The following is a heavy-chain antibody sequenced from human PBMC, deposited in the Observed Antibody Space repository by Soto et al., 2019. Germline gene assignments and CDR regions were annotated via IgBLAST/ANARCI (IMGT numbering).Heavy chain of an antibody. D-gene: IGHD3-10*01. CDR1: GFTVRGSY. CDR3: ARVTPTLVHRFDY. V-gene: IGHV3-53*01. CDR2: IYSGGGT. Sequence: PGGSLRLSCAASGFTVRGSYMYWVRQAPGKGLEWVSVIYSGGGTDYEASVKGRFTLSSDNSKNMLYLQMSSLRAEDTAVYYCARVTPTLVHRFDYWGQGPPVTVSS. J-gene: IGHJ4*02.